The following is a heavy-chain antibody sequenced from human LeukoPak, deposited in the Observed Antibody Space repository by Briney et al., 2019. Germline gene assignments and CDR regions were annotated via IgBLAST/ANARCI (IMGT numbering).Heavy chain of an antibody. CDR1: GFTFSSYE. CDR2: ISSSGTTE. V-gene: IGHV3-48*03. CDR3: ARGEQLNYFAY. Sequence: PRGSLRLSCAASGFTFSSYEMSWVRQAPGKGLEWVSYISSSGTTEKYADSAKGRFTISRDNAKNSLYLQMYSLRADDTAVYYCARGEQLNYFAYWGQGALVTVSS. J-gene: IGHJ4*02. D-gene: IGHD1-26*01.